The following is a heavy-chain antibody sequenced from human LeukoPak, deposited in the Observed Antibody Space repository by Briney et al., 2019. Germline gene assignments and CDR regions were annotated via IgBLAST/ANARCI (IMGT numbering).Heavy chain of an antibody. CDR2: IYTSGST. CDR1: GGSINSGSYY. Sequence: SQTLSLTCTVSGGSINSGSYYWSWIRQPAGKGLEWIGRIYTSGSTNYNPSLRSRVTISVDTSKNQNHFSLKLSSVTAADTAVYYCAREKQQLDGRGFDYWGQGTLVTVSS. J-gene: IGHJ4*02. D-gene: IGHD6-13*01. CDR3: AREKQQLDGRGFDY. V-gene: IGHV4-61*02.